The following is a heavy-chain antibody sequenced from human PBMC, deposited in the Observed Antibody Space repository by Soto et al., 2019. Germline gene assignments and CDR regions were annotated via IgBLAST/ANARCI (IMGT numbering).Heavy chain of an antibody. V-gene: IGHV3-23*01. CDR3: AKGGEGSCSKTSCLYFSDS. Sequence: GGSLRLSCAASGFTFSTYAMSWVRQAPGKGLEWVSTISGSGDSTYYANSVKGRFTISRDNSRNTLDLQMNSLRVEDTAVYFCAKGGEGSCSKTSCLYFSDSWGQGTLVTVSS. CDR2: ISGSGDST. J-gene: IGHJ4*02. D-gene: IGHD2-2*01. CDR1: GFTFSTYA.